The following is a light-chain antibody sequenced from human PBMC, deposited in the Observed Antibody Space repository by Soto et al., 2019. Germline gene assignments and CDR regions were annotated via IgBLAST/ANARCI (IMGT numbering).Light chain of an antibody. CDR2: DVS. Sequence: EIVLTQSPATLSLSPGERATLSCGASQSVNSNNLAWYQQKPGLAPRLLIYDVSNRASGIPDRFSGSGSGTDFPLTISRLEPEDFAVYYCQCYDNPPTFGQGTKVEIK. CDR3: QCYDNPPT. V-gene: IGKV3D-20*01. J-gene: IGKJ1*01. CDR1: QSVNSNN.